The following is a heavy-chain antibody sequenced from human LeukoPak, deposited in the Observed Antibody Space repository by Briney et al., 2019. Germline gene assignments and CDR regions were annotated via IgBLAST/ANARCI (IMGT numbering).Heavy chain of an antibody. CDR1: GFTFSSYG. CDR2: ISYDGSNK. V-gene: IGHV3-30*18. D-gene: IGHD5-12*01. Sequence: GGSLRLSCAASGFTFSSYGMHWVRQAPGKGLEWVAVISYDGSNKYYADSVKGRFTISRDNSKNTLSLQMNSLRAEDTAVYYCAKLSRGYSGYGGGDYWGQGTLVTVSS. CDR3: AKLSRGYSGYGGGDY. J-gene: IGHJ4*02.